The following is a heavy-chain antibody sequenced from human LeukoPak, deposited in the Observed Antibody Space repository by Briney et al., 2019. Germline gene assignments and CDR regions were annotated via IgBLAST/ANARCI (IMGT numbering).Heavy chain of an antibody. CDR1: GLIFRNHG. V-gene: IGHV3-33*01. CDR3: ARDREVRYLDF. J-gene: IGHJ4*02. D-gene: IGHD1-26*01. CDR2: IWSDGSNK. Sequence: RTSLTLSCSPSGLIFRNHGMHWVRHPPGKGLEWVAFIWSDGSNKYYPESVEGLFIISRDNSKNMLYLQMNSLRVEDTAVYFCARDREVRYLDFWGQGTLVTVSS.